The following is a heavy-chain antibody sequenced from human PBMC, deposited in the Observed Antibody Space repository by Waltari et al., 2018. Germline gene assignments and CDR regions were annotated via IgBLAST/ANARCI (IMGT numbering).Heavy chain of an antibody. V-gene: IGHV3-33*01. CDR1: GFAFRREA. CDR3: ARGDYDYSGYIDY. Sequence: QAQLVESGGGVVQPGTSMRLCCARSGFAFRREAINRIGWAPGKGLEWVAGLWYDGSSQYYADSVKGRITISRDKSKDTLYLQMNSLRAEDTAVYYCARGDYDYSGYIDYWGQGTLVTVSS. CDR2: LWYDGSSQ. J-gene: IGHJ4*02. D-gene: IGHD3-22*01.